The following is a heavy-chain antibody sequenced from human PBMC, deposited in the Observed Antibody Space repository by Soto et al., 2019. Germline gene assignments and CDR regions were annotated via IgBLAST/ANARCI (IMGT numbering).Heavy chain of an antibody. D-gene: IGHD3-3*01. CDR3: ARGAVITIFGVVIRGGDGFDY. V-gene: IGHV1-8*01. CDR1: GYTFTSYD. Sequence: QVQLVQSGAEVKKPGASVKVSCKASGYTFTSYDINWVRQAPGQGLEWMGWMNPNSGNTGYAQKFQGGVTITSITSISKAYMGLTGLRSEDTAVYYCARGAVITIFGVVIRGGDGFDYWGQRPLVTVSA. CDR2: MNPNSGNT. J-gene: IGHJ4*02.